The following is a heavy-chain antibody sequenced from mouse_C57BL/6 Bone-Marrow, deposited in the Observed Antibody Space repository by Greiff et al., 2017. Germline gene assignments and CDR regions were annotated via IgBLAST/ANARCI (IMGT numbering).Heavy chain of an antibody. D-gene: IGHD2-5*01. J-gene: IGHJ3*01. CDR3: ARKSNLAWVAY. CDR1: GYTFTDYY. Sequence: EVQLQQSGPVLVKPGASVKMSCKASGYTFTDYYMNWVKQSHGKSLEWIGVINPYNGGTSYNQKFKGKATLTVDKSSSTAYMELNSLTSEDSAVYYSARKSNLAWVAYWGQGTLVTVSA. CDR2: INPYNGGT. V-gene: IGHV1-19*01.